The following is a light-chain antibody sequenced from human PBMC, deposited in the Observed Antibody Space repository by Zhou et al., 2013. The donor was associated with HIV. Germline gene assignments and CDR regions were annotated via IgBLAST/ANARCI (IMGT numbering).Light chain of an antibody. J-gene: IGKJ4*02. V-gene: IGKV3-11*01. Sequence: EIVLTQSPATLSMSPGERATLSCRASQSVSSYLAWYQQKPGQAPRLLIYDTSNRATGIPARFSGSGSGTDFTLTISSLQSECYCVTYYSTQVLMVTFG. CDR1: QSVSSY. CDR3: STQVLMVT. CDR2: DTS.